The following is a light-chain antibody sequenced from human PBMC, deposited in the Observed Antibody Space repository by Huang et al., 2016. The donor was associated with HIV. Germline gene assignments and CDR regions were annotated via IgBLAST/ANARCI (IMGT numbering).Light chain of an antibody. J-gene: IGKJ4*01. CDR3: QQTYSAPVT. CDR2: SST. CDR1: QRISSH. Sequence: DIQVTQSPSSLSASVGDRVTITCRTSQRISSHLSWYQQKIGKGPKLLIYSSTVVQSGGPSRFTGSGSGTDFTLTINSLQPEDFATYYCQQTYSAPVTFGGGTRVEIK. V-gene: IGKV1-39*01.